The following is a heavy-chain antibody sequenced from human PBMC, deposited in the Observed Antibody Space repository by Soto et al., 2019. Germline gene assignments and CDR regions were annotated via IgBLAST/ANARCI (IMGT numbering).Heavy chain of an antibody. Sequence: QVQLQQWGAGLLKPSETLSLTCAVYGGSFSGYYWSWIRQPPGKGLEWLGEINHRGSTNYNPSLKGRVTISVDASKHQFSRKLSSVTAADTAVYYCARGGNSGYFWWGQGTLVTVAS. J-gene: IGHJ4*02. CDR1: GGSFSGYY. V-gene: IGHV4-34*01. CDR2: INHRGST. D-gene: IGHD5-12*01. CDR3: ARGGNSGYFW.